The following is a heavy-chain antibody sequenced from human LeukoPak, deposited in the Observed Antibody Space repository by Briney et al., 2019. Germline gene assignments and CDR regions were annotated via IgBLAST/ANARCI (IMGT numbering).Heavy chain of an antibody. J-gene: IGHJ4*02. CDR2: ISGSGGST. Sequence: PGGSLRLSCAASGFTFSSYAMSWVRQAPGKGLEWVSAISGSGGSTYYADSVKGRFTISRDNSKNTLYLQMNSLRAEDTAVYYCATGILRFLEFTPRGGYWGQGTLVTVSS. CDR1: GFTFSSYA. D-gene: IGHD3-3*01. CDR3: ATGILRFLEFTPRGGY. V-gene: IGHV3-23*01.